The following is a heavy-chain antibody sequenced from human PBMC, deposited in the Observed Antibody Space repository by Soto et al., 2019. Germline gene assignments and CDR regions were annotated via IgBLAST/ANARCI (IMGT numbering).Heavy chain of an antibody. V-gene: IGHV4-61*01. Sequence: KTSETLSLTCTVSGGSVSSGSYYWTWIRQPPGKGLEWIGYIYYSGNTNYNPSLKSRVTISVDTSRNQFSLKLTSVTAADAAVYYCARDIRGYSRAFDYWGQGTLVTVSS. CDR3: ARDIRGYSRAFDY. J-gene: IGHJ4*02. CDR2: IYYSGNT. D-gene: IGHD5-18*01. CDR1: GGSVSSGSYY.